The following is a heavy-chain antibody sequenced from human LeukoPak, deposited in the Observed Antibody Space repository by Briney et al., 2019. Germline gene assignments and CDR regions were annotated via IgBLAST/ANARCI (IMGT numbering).Heavy chain of an antibody. D-gene: IGHD3-9*01. Sequence: ASVKVSCKASGYTFISYGISWVRQAPGQGLEWMGWISSYNGNTNYAQKLQGRATMTTDTSTSTAYMELRSLRSDDTAVYYCARGSFPSDDILTGPFDNWGQGTLVTVSS. CDR2: ISSYNGNT. J-gene: IGHJ4*02. CDR3: ARGSFPSDDILTGPFDN. V-gene: IGHV1-18*01. CDR1: GYTFISYG.